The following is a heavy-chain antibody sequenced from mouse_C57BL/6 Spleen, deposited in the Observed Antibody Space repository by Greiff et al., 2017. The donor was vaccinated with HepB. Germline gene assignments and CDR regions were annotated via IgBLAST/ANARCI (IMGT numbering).Heavy chain of an antibody. CDR1: GFSLTSYG. CDR3: ARGGNFDWFAY. Sequence: VQLQESGPGLVQPSQSLSITCTVSGFSLTSYGVHWVRQSPGKGLEWLGVIWSGGSTDYNAAFISRLSISKDNSKSQVFFKMNSLQADDTAIYYCARGGNFDWFAYWGQGTLVTVSA. J-gene: IGHJ3*01. V-gene: IGHV2-2*01. CDR2: IWSGGST.